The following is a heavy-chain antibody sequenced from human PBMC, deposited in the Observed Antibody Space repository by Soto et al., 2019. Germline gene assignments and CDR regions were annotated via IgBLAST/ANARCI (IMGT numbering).Heavy chain of an antibody. CDR3: AGNTSLQWYYMDV. D-gene: IGHD1-7*01. J-gene: IGHJ6*03. CDR2: TYYRSRWYN. Sequence: PSQTLSLTCAISGDSVSSNSAAWNWIRQSPSRGLEWLGRTYYRSRWYNDYAVSVKSRITINPDTSKNQFSLHLNSVTPEDTAVHYCAGNTSLQWYYMDVWGKGTTLTVSS. CDR1: GDSVSSNSAA. V-gene: IGHV6-1*01.